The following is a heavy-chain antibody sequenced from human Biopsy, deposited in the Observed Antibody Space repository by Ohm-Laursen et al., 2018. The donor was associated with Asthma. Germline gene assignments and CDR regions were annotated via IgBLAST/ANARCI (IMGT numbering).Heavy chain of an antibody. Sequence: SETLSRTWTGSGGSINNFYWSWIRQPPGKGLESIGHVYYSGSTNYNPSLKSRVTVSIDASKNQFSLKLTSVTAADTAVYYCARGVDRVTGLLDHFDSWGQGTLVIVSS. J-gene: IGHJ4*02. D-gene: IGHD2-21*02. CDR3: ARGVDRVTGLLDHFDS. V-gene: IGHV4-59*01. CDR2: VYYSGST. CDR1: GGSINNFY.